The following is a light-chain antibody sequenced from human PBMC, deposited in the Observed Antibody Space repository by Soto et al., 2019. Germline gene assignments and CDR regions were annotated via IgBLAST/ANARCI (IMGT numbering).Light chain of an antibody. Sequence: QAVLTQPPSVSAEPGQEVTISSTGSSSDIGNNYVSWYQHLPGTAPKLLIFETNRRPSGIPDRFSGSKSGTSATLGITGLQTGDEADYYCGTWDSSLSADVFGTGTKVTVL. CDR1: SSDIGNNY. J-gene: IGLJ1*01. CDR2: ETN. V-gene: IGLV1-51*02. CDR3: GTWDSSLSADV.